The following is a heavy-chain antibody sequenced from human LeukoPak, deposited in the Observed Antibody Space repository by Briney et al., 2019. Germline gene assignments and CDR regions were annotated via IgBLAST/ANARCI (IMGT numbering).Heavy chain of an antibody. J-gene: IGHJ4*02. Sequence: PSETLSLTCTVSGDSVSSGNYYLTWIRQPPGKGLDWITYMSPSGTTKYNPSLKSRVTLSIDTSKNQFSLKLRFVTAADTAVYYCARDGAAVVGTGVDYWGQGTLVTVSS. D-gene: IGHD6-19*01. CDR2: MSPSGTT. CDR1: GDSVSSGNYY. V-gene: IGHV4-61*01. CDR3: ARDGAAVVGTGVDY.